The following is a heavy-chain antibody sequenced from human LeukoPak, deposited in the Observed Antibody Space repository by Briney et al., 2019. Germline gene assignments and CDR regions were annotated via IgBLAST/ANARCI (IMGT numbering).Heavy chain of an antibody. J-gene: IGHJ4*02. D-gene: IGHD3-22*01. CDR3: TRSYDSSGQLDY. Sequence: GGSLKLSCAASGFTFSGSAMHWVRQASGKGLEWVGRIRSKANSYATAYAASVKGRFTISRDDSKNTAYLQMNSLKTEDTAVYYCTRSYDSSGQLDYWGQGTLVTVSS. CDR1: GFTFSGSA. CDR2: IRSKANSYAT. V-gene: IGHV3-73*01.